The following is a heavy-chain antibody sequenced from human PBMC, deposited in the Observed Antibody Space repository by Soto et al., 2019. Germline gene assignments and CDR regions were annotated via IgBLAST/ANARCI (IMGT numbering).Heavy chain of an antibody. CDR2: IYYGGST. D-gene: IGHD2-2*01. Sequence: SETLSLTFTVSGGSISSSSYYWGWIRQPPGKGLEWIGSIYYGGSTYYNPSLKSRVTISVDTSKNQFSLKLSSVTAADTAVYYCARLSGYCISTSCYYRADYYYGMDVWGQGTTVTV. J-gene: IGHJ6*02. CDR1: GGSISSSSYY. V-gene: IGHV4-39*01. CDR3: ARLSGYCISTSCYYRADYYYGMDV.